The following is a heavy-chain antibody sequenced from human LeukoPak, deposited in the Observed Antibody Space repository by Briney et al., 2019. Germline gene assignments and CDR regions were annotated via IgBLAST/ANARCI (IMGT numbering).Heavy chain of an antibody. CDR2: GHYSART. CDR3: ARRGNSWNDFDS. Sequence: SEALSLTCTVSGASIGSYYWSWIRLPPGKGLEWIAYGHYSARTNYNPSLTSRVSISVDTSKKQFSLNLSSVTAADTAVYYCARRGNSWNDFDSWGQGTLVTVSS. J-gene: IGHJ4*02. D-gene: IGHD6-13*01. CDR1: GASIGSYY. V-gene: IGHV4-59*12.